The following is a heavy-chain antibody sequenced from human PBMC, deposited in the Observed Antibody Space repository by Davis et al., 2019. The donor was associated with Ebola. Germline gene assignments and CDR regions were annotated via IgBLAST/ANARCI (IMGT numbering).Heavy chain of an antibody. CDR2: INWNGDNT. CDR1: GFTFDNYG. V-gene: IGHV3-20*04. D-gene: IGHD3-22*01. Sequence: GGSLRLSCAASGFTFDNYGMSWVRQAPGKGLKWVSSINWNGDNTGYADSVKGRFTISRDNAKNSLYLQMNSLRAEDTALYYCARKSGYYYGAFDYWGQGTLVIVSS. J-gene: IGHJ4*02. CDR3: ARKSGYYYGAFDY.